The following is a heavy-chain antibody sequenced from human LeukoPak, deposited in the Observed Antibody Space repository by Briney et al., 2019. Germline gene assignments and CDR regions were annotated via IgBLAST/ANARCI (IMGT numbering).Heavy chain of an antibody. J-gene: IGHJ5*02. V-gene: IGHV4-61*02. CDR2: IYTSGST. D-gene: IGHD1-1*01. Sequence: SETLSLTCTVSGGSISSGSYYWSWIRQPAGKGLEWIGRIYTSGSTNYNPSLKSRVTISVDTSKNQFSLKLSSVTAADTAVYYCARDLSRELERRFWWFDPWGQGTLVTVSS. CDR3: ARDLSRELERRFWWFDP. CDR1: GGSISSGSYY.